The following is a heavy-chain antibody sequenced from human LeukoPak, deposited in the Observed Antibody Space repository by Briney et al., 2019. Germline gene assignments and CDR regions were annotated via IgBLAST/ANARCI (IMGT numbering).Heavy chain of an antibody. D-gene: IGHD6-13*01. CDR3: ARTIAAAATDPGYFDY. J-gene: IGHJ4*02. V-gene: IGHV4-59*01. CDR2: IYYSGTT. Sequence: XWIRXXXGTGLEWIGYIYYSGTTNYNPSLKSRVIISVDTSKNQFSLKLSSVPAADTAVYYCARTIAAAATDPGYFDYWGQGTLVTVSS.